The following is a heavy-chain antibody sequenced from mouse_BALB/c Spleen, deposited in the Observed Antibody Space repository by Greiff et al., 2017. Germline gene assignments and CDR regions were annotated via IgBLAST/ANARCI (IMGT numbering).Heavy chain of an antibody. CDR3: ARICYDYDGFAY. J-gene: IGHJ3*01. CDR2: ISSGGSYT. CDR1: GFTFSSYA. Sequence: EVHLVESGGGLVKPGGSLKLSCAASGFTFSSYAMSWVRQSPEKRLEWVAEISSGGSYTYYPDTVTGRFTISRDNAKNTLYLEMSSLRSEDTAMYYCARICYDYDGFAYWGQGTLVTVSA. D-gene: IGHD2-4*01. V-gene: IGHV5-9-4*01.